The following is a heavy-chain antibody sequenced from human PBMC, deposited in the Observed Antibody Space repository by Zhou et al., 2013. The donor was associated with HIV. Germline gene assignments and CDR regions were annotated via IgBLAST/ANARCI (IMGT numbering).Heavy chain of an antibody. V-gene: IGHV4-30-2*01. Sequence: QVQLQESGSGLVKPSQTLSFTCAVSGGSISSGGYSWSWIRQPPGKGLEWIGYIYHSGSTYYNPSLKSRITISVDRSKNQFSLKLSSVTAADTAVYYCARGDDYGGNHLAFDYWGQGTLVTVSS. CDR3: ARGDDYGGNHLAFDY. CDR1: GGSISSGGYS. J-gene: IGHJ4*02. CDR2: IYHSGST. D-gene: IGHD4-17*01.